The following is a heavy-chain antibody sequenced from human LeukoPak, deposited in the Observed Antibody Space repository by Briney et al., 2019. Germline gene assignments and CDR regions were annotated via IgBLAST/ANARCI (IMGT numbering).Heavy chain of an antibody. J-gene: IGHJ4*02. V-gene: IGHV4-39*01. Sequence: SETLSLTCTVSGGSISSSNDYWGWIRQPPGEGLEWIGSFHYSGSTYYKPSLKSRVTISVDKSKNQFSLRLTSVTAVDTAVYYCASKQWVWYYFDYWGQGTLVTVSS. D-gene: IGHD6-19*01. CDR2: FHYSGST. CDR1: GGSISSSNDY. CDR3: ASKQWVWYYFDY.